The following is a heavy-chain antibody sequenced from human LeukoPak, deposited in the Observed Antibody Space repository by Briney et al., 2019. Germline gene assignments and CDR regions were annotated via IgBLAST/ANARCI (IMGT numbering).Heavy chain of an antibody. CDR2: IYYSGST. D-gene: IGHD2-2*01. J-gene: IGHJ4*02. CDR1: GGSTSSGDYY. CDR3: ARDHCSSTSCYEGGFDY. Sequence: PSQTLSLTCTVSGGSTSSGDYYWSWIRQPPGKGLEWIGYIYYSGSTYYNPSLKSRVTISVDTSKNQFSLKLSSVTAADTAVYYCARDHCSSTSCYEGGFDYWGRGTLVTVSS. V-gene: IGHV4-30-4*08.